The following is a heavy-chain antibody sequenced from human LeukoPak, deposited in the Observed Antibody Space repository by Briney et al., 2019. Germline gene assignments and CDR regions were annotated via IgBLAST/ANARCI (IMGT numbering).Heavy chain of an antibody. CDR2: VSGSGDRM. D-gene: IGHD6-13*01. J-gene: IGHJ4*02. Sequence: GGSLRLSCAASGFTSSSYALNWVRQAPGKGLEWVATVSGSGDRMYHADSVKGRLTISRDNSKNTIYLQMNSLRAEDTALYYCAKAAAAPGFDFWGQGTLVTVSS. CDR1: GFTSSSYA. V-gene: IGHV3-23*01. CDR3: AKAAAAPGFDF.